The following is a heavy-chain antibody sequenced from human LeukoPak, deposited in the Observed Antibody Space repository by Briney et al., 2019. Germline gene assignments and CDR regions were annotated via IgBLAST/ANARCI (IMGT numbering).Heavy chain of an antibody. CDR1: RFTFSSYS. CDR2: ISGTGTTI. CDR3: ARGDCTGSSCPGDY. Sequence: GGSLRLSCAASRFTFSSYSMNWVRQAPGKGLEWVSYISGTGTTIYYADSVRGRFAISRDNAKNSLHLQMNSLRAEDTAVYYCARGDCTGSSCPGDYWGQGTLVTVSS. V-gene: IGHV3-48*01. J-gene: IGHJ4*02. D-gene: IGHD2-15*01.